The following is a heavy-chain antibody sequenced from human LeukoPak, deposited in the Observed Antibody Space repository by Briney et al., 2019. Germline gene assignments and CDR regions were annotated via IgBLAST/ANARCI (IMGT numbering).Heavy chain of an antibody. D-gene: IGHD2-2*01. V-gene: IGHV5-51*01. CDR3: ARQYYSSTSCYFGY. Sequence: PGGSLRLSCKGSGYSFTSYWIGWVRQMPGKGLEWMGIIYPGDPDTRYSPSFQGQVTISANKSISTAYLQWSSLKASDTAMYYCARQYYSSTSCYFGYWGQGTLVTVSS. CDR2: IYPGDPDT. J-gene: IGHJ4*02. CDR1: GYSFTSYW.